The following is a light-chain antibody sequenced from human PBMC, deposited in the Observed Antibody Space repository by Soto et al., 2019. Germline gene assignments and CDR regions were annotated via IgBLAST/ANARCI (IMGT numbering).Light chain of an antibody. CDR1: QSVSSNY. Sequence: EIVLTQSPGTLSLSPGERATLSCRASQSVSSNYLAWYQQKPGQAPRVLIYVASSRATGIQDRFSGSGFGTDFTLTISRLEPEDFAVYYCQQYGSSPITFGQGTRLEIK. V-gene: IGKV3-20*01. CDR3: QQYGSSPIT. J-gene: IGKJ5*01. CDR2: VAS.